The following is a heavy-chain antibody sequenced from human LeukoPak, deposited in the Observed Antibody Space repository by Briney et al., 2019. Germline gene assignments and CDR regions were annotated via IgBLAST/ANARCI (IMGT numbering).Heavy chain of an antibody. V-gene: IGHV4-34*01. CDR2: INHSGST. Sequence: SETLSLTCAVYGGSFSGYYWSWIRQPPGKGLEWIGEINHSGSTNYNPSLKSRVTISVGTSKNQFSLKLSSVTAADTAVYYCASPHYYSSGSYYTWGQGTLVTVSS. CDR3: ASPHYYSSGSYYT. J-gene: IGHJ5*02. CDR1: GGSFSGYY. D-gene: IGHD3-10*01.